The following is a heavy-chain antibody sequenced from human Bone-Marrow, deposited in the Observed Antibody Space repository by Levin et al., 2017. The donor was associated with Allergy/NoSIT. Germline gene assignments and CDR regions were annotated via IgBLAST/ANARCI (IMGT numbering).Heavy chain of an antibody. V-gene: IGHV4-34*01. CDR3: ARGIHYYGSGSYYTGRYYYYYGMDV. Sequence: SETLSLTCAVYGGSFSGYYWSWIRQPPGKGLEWIGEINHSGSTNYNPSLKSRVTISVDTSKNQFSLKLSSVTAADTAVYYCARGIHYYGSGSYYTGRYYYYYGMDVWGQGTTVTVSS. D-gene: IGHD3-10*01. CDR1: GGSFSGYY. J-gene: IGHJ6*02. CDR2: INHSGST.